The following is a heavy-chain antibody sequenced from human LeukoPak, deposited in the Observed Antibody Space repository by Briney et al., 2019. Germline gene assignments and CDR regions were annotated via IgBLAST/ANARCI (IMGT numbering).Heavy chain of an antibody. V-gene: IGHV4-4*07. Sequence: PSETLSLTCTVSGGSISSYYWSWIRQPAGKGLEWIGRIYTSGSTNYNPSLKSRVTMSVDTSKNQFSLKPSSVTAADTAVYYCARVFYGDYESLYYFDYWGQGTLVTVSS. CDR1: GGSISSYY. CDR3: ARVFYGDYESLYYFDY. J-gene: IGHJ4*02. D-gene: IGHD4-17*01. CDR2: IYTSGST.